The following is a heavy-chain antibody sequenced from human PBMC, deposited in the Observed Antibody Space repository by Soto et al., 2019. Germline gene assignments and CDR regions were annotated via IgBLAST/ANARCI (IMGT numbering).Heavy chain of an antibody. CDR3: ARGSHSPGIAVAGYFF. D-gene: IGHD6-19*01. CDR2: IIPIFATA. J-gene: IGHJ4*02. V-gene: IGHV1-69*13. Sequence: SVKVSCKASGVSFNTYAINWVRQAPGQGLEWMGGIIPIFATANYAQKFQGRVTITADESTSTAYMELSSLTSEDTAMYYCARGSHSPGIAVAGYFFWGQGTLVTVSS. CDR1: GVSFNTYA.